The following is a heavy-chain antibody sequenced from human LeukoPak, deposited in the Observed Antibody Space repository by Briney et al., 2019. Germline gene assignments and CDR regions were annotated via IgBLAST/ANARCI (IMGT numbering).Heavy chain of an antibody. D-gene: IGHD2-2*01. J-gene: IGHJ6*02. CDR2: INPSSGGT. CDR1: GYTFTGYY. V-gene: IGHV1-2*04. Sequence: ASVKVSCKASGYTFTGYYMHWVRQAPGQGLEWMGWINPSSGGTNYAQKFQGWVTMTRDTSISTAYMELSRLRSDDTAVYYCARESIVVVPAAGYCYYGMDVWGQGTTVTVSS. CDR3: ARESIVVVPAAGYCYYGMDV.